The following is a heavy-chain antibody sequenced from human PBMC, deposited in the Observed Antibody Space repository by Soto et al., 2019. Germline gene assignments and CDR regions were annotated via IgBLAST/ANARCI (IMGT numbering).Heavy chain of an antibody. CDR1: GLTISSFP. D-gene: IGHD3-3*01. V-gene: IGHV3-23*01. CDR2: ISVDPGST. CDR3: ARGALYDYWGGSHFDY. J-gene: IGHJ4*02. Sequence: PGGSLRLSCAASGLTISSFPMSWVRQAPGEGLQWVSSISVDPGSTYYAESVKGRFTISRDNSKNTLYLEMHSLRAEDTGVYYCARGALYDYWGGSHFDYWGQGTPVTVSS.